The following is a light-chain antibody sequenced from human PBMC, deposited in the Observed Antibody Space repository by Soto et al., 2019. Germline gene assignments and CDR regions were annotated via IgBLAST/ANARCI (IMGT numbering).Light chain of an antibody. V-gene: IGKV1-33*01. CDR3: QQYYNVPVT. J-gene: IGKJ4*01. CDR1: QDIANH. CDR2: DAS. Sequence: DIQMTQSPSSLSASIGDRVTFTCQASQDIANHLNWYQQKPGKAPQPLIYDASTLKTGVPSRFRGSVSGTDFTFTISSLQPEDVATYYCQQYYNVPVTFGGGTKVQI.